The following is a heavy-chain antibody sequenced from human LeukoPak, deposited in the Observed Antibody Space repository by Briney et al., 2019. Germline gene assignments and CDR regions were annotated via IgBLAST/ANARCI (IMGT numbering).Heavy chain of an antibody. CDR1: GGTFSSYA. D-gene: IGHD3-3*01. Sequence: ASVKVSCKASGGTFSSYAISWVRQAPGQGLEWMGRIIPILGIANYAQKFQGRVTITADKSTSTAYMELSSLRSEDTAVYYCAGEDYDFWSGYYTGGAFDIWGQGTMVTVSS. J-gene: IGHJ3*02. CDR2: IIPILGIA. V-gene: IGHV1-69*04. CDR3: AGEDYDFWSGYYTGGAFDI.